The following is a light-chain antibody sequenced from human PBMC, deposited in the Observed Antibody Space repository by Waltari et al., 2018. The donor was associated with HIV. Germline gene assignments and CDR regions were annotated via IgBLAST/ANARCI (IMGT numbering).Light chain of an antibody. Sequence: EILMTQSPATLSVPPGGRVTLSCRASQSVSSDLAWYRQKPGQAPRLLIYNASTRATVLPARFSGSGSGTEFTLTISSLQSEDFAFYYCQQYNNWPPWTFGQGTKVEIK. CDR3: QQYNNWPPWT. V-gene: IGKV3-15*01. CDR1: QSVSSD. J-gene: IGKJ1*01. CDR2: NAS.